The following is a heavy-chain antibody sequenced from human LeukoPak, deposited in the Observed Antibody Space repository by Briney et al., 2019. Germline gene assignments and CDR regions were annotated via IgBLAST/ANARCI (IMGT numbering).Heavy chain of an antibody. CDR3: ARERVPGVIAAAI. CDR2: INPNSGGT. CDR1: GYTFTGYY. V-gene: IGHV1-2*02. J-gene: IGHJ4*02. Sequence: ASVKVSCKASGYTFTGYYMPWVRQAPGQGLEWMGWINPNSGGTNYAQKFQGRVTMTRDTSISTAYMELSRLRSDDTAVYYCARERVPGVIAAAIWGQGTLVTVSS. D-gene: IGHD6-13*01.